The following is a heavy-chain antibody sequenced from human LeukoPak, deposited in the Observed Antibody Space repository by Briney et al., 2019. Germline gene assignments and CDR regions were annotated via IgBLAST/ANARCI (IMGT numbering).Heavy chain of an antibody. V-gene: IGHV4-61*02. Sequence: SQTLSLTCSVSGGSISSASYYWSWIRQPGGKGLEWIGRTFTTGSTKYNPSLKSRVTMSLDTSKNQFSLRLSSVTAADTAVYYCARSQEGYFDSWSGYHSYYYMDVWGKGTTVTVSS. CDR2: TFTTGST. CDR1: GGSISSASYY. J-gene: IGHJ6*03. D-gene: IGHD3-3*01. CDR3: ARSQEGYFDSWSGYHSYYYMDV.